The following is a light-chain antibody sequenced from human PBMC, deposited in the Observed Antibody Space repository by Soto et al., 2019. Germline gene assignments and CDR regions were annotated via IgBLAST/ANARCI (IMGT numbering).Light chain of an antibody. CDR2: DES. V-gene: IGKV1-33*01. Sequence: DIQMTQSPSSLSASVGDRVTITCQASQDIKNYLHWYHQRPGRAPKRLIYDESSVDIGVSSRFSGSGSGTHFSFTISSLQPEDFGSYFCQQFYTLPFTFGPGTTVDVK. J-gene: IGKJ3*01. CDR1: QDIKNY. CDR3: QQFYTLPFT.